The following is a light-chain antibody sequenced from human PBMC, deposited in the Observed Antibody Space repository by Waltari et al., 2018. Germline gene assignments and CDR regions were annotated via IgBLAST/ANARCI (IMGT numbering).Light chain of an antibody. V-gene: IGKV1-39*01. CDR1: QNTDTY. CDR3: QQTYTAPWT. Sequence: DIQMTQSPSSLSASVGDKITITCRASQNTDTYLNWYQQKPGKAPKLLIYAASTLQRGVPSRFSGNGSGTDFFLTISSLKPEDFAIYYCQQTYTAPWTFGLGTRVEIK. J-gene: IGKJ1*01. CDR2: AAS.